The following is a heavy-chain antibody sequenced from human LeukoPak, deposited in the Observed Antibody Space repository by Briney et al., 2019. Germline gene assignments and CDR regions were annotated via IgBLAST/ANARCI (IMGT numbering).Heavy chain of an antibody. D-gene: IGHD4-17*01. Sequence: SETLSLTCTVSGGSISSGGYYWSWIRQHPGKGREWIGYIYYSGSTYYNPSLKSRVTISVDTSKNQFSLKLSSVTAADTAVYYCARANYGDYFNWFDPWGQGTLVTVSS. J-gene: IGHJ5*02. CDR3: ARANYGDYFNWFDP. CDR1: GGSISSGGYY. V-gene: IGHV4-31*03. CDR2: IYYSGST.